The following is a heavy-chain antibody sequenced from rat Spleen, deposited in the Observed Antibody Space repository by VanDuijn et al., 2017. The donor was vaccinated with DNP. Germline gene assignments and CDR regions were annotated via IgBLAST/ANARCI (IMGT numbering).Heavy chain of an antibody. J-gene: IGHJ3*01. Sequence: EVQLVETGGGLVQPGRSLKLSCVASGFTFSSYWMYWIRQAPGKGLEWVASINTDGGSTYYPDSVKGRFTISRDNAENTVYLQMNSLRSEDTATYYCAKDTTVVNWFAYWGQGTLVTVSS. D-gene: IGHD1-1*01. CDR3: AKDTTVVNWFAY. V-gene: IGHV5-58*01. CDR1: GFTFSSYW. CDR2: INTDGGST.